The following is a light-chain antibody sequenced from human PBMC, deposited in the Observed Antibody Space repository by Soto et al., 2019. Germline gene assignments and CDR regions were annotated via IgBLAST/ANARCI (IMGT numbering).Light chain of an antibody. V-gene: IGKV3-20*01. CDR3: QQYGSSPT. Sequence: EIVLTQSPGTLSLSPGERATLSCRASQSVSSSYLAWYQQKPGQAPRLLIYGASSRATCIPDRFSGSGSGTGFTLTISRLEPEDVAVYYCQQYGSSPTFGGGNKVEIK. CDR2: GAS. J-gene: IGKJ4*02. CDR1: QSVSSSY.